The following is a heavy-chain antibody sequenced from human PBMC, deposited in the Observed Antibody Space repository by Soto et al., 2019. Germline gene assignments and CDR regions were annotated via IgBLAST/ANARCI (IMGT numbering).Heavy chain of an antibody. J-gene: IGHJ6*02. D-gene: IGHD1-26*01. CDR2: ISYDGSNK. V-gene: IGHV3-30*03. Sequence: QVQLVESGGGVVQPGRSLRLSCAPSGFIFSIYGMHWVRQAPGKGLEWVAAISYDGSNKYYVDSVKGRVTISRDNSKNTLSLQMNSLRAAETAVYYCAIGGRDRDDYYGMDVWGQGTTVTVSS. CDR3: AIGGRDRDDYYGMDV. CDR1: GFIFSIYG.